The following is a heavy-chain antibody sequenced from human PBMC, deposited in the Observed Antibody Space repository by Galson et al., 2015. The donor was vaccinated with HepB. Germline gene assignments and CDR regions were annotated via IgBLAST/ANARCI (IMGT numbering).Heavy chain of an antibody. D-gene: IGHD6-19*01. CDR2: ISGSGGST. V-gene: IGHV3-23*01. CDR1: GFTSSSYA. J-gene: IGHJ1*01. Sequence: SLRLSCATSGFTSSSYAMSWVRQAPGKGLEWVSSISGSGGSTYYAEFVKGRFTISRDSPKNTLYLQMNSLRADDTAVYYCAKGIAVAVGRQYFQYWGQGTPITVSS. CDR3: AKGIAVAVGRQYFQY.